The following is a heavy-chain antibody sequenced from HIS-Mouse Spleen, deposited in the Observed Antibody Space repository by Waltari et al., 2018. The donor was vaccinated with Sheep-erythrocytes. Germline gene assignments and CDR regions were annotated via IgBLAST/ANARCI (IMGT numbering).Heavy chain of an antibody. V-gene: IGHV1-8*01. J-gene: IGHJ5*02. Sequence: QVQLVQSGAEVKKPGASVKVSCKASGYTFTSYDINWVRQATEQGLEWMGWMNPNSGNTGYAQKFQVRVTMTRNTSISTAYMELSSLRSEDTAVYYCARGIAAAGTDWFDPWGQGTLVTVSS. D-gene: IGHD6-13*01. CDR3: ARGIAAAGTDWFDP. CDR2: MNPNSGNT. CDR1: GYTFTSYD.